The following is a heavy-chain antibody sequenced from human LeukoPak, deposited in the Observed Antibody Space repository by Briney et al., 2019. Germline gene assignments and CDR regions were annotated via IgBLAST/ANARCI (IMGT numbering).Heavy chain of an antibody. CDR3: ARWDDSAWAFGN. CDR2: ISHSGTT. Sequence: SETLSPTCIVSGGSISTYSWNWIRQSPGKGLEWVGYISHSGTTSYDSYFRSRVTISVDTSNNQLSLKLTSVTAADTAVYYCARWDDSAWAFGNWGPGTLVTVSS. D-gene: IGHD6-19*01. CDR1: GGSISTYS. V-gene: IGHV4-59*08. J-gene: IGHJ4*02.